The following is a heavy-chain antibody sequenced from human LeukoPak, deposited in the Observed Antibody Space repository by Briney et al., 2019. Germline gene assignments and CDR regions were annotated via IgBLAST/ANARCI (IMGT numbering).Heavy chain of an antibody. CDR2: IFHSGST. CDR3: ARERAVTTYYYFDY. J-gene: IGHJ4*02. V-gene: IGHV4-59*11. Sequence: SETLSLTCTVSGGSIKSHFWSWVRQPPGKRLEWIGYIFHSGSTNYNPSLKSRVTISVDTSKNQFSLKLSSVTAADTAVYYCARERAVTTYYYFDYWGQGTLVTVSS. D-gene: IGHD4-17*01. CDR1: GGSIKSHF.